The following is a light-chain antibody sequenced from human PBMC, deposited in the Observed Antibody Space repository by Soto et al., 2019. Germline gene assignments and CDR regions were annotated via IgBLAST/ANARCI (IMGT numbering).Light chain of an antibody. CDR2: DDV. CDR3: CSYAGNGVAHYV. Sequence: QSVLTQPASVSGSPGQSIAISCTGTSSDIGTYNFVSWYQQRPGKAPKFIIYDDVRRPSGVSNRFSGSKSGNTASLTISGLQAEDEAYYYCCSYAGNGVAHYVSGSGTK. J-gene: IGLJ1*01. V-gene: IGLV2-23*01. CDR1: SSDIGTYNF.